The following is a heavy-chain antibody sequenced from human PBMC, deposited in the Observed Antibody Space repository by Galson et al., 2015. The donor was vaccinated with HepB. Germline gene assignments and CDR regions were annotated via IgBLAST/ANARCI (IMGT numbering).Heavy chain of an antibody. J-gene: IGHJ6*03. Sequence: SLRLSCAASGFAFSSYGMHWVRQAPGKGLEWVAVISYDGSNKYYADSVKGRFTISRDNSKNTLYLQRNSLRAEDTAVYYCAKDGGRGCSSTSCYFRYMDVWGKGTTVTVSS. CDR1: GFAFSSYG. CDR2: ISYDGSNK. V-gene: IGHV3-30*18. CDR3: AKDGGRGCSSTSCYFRYMDV. D-gene: IGHD2-2*01.